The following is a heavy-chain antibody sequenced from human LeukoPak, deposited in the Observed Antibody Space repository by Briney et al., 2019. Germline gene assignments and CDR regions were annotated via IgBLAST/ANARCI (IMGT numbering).Heavy chain of an antibody. J-gene: IGHJ4*02. CDR1: GGSISSSSYY. D-gene: IGHD3-22*01. CDR3: ASGDSSGYYYTLDY. Sequence: SETLSLTCTVSGGSISSSSYYWGWIRQPPGKGLEWIVSIYYSGSTYYNPSLKSRVTISVDTSKNQFSLKLGSVTAADTAVYYCASGDSSGYYYTLDYWGQGTLVTVSS. V-gene: IGHV4-39*01. CDR2: IYYSGST.